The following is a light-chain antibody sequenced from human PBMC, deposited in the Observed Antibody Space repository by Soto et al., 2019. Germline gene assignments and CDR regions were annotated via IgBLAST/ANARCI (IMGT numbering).Light chain of an antibody. CDR1: ETISSN. J-gene: IGKJ3*01. CDR3: QHFKNWPPTVT. V-gene: IGKV3D-15*01. Sequence: EIMMTQSPATLSVSPRERVTRSCRATETISSNLAWYQQRPGQAPRLLIYGASIRATGVPARFSGSGSGSEFTLTISSQQSDDFGIYYCQHFKNWPPTVTFGPGTKVDLK. CDR2: GAS.